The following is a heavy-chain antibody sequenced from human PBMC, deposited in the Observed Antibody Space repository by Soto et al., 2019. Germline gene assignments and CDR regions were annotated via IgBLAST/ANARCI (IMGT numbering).Heavy chain of an antibody. CDR3: ARHWSSGWPFDQ. CDR2: IYPGDSDT. CDR1: GCSFTDYW. V-gene: IGHV5-51*01. Sequence: GESLKISCKGSGCSFTDYWIGWVRQMPGKGLEWMGIIYPGDSDTRYSPSFQGQVTISADKSINTAYLQWSSLQASDAAMYYCARHWSSGWPFDQWGQGTLVTVSS. J-gene: IGHJ4*02. D-gene: IGHD6-19*01.